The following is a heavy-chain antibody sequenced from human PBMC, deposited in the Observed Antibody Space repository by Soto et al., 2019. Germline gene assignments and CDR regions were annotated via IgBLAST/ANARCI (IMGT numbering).Heavy chain of an antibody. V-gene: IGHV1-8*01. CDR1: GYTFTNYN. J-gene: IGHJ5*02. CDR3: ARGKWGTTLTTGFDP. CDR2: MNPDSGNI. D-gene: IGHD4-4*01. Sequence: QVQLVQSGAEVKKPGASVKVSCKASGYTFTNYNINWVRQATGQGLERMGWMNPDSGNICYEQKFQGRLTMTRNTSISTAYMELSSLRSDDTAVYYCARGKWGTTLTTGFDPWGQGTLVTVSS.